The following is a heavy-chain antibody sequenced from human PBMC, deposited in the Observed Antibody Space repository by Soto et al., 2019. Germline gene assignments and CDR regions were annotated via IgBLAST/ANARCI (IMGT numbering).Heavy chain of an antibody. CDR2: IFWDDHK. CDR3: AHSLVVPGAFDIWGQAVAGALDI. D-gene: IGHD6-19*01. V-gene: IGHV2-5*02. J-gene: IGHJ3*02. CDR1: GFSLTTSGVG. Sequence: QITLKESGPTLVTPTQTLTLTCTFSGFSLTTSGVGVGWIRQPPGKALECLALIFWDDHKPFSPSLETRLTITNDASKDQVGLTMIIMGPVDTATYYRAHSLVVPGAFDIWGQAVAGALDIWGRGTMVTVS.